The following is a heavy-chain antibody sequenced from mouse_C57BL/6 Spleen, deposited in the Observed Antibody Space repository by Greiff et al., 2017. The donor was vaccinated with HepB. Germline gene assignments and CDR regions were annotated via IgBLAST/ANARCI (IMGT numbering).Heavy chain of an antibody. J-gene: IGHJ2*01. CDR2: INPSSGYT. V-gene: IGHV1-7*01. CDR1: GYTFTSYW. Sequence: VQLQQSGAELAKPGASVKLSCKASGYTFTSYWMHWVKQRPGQGLEWIGYINPSSGYTKYNQKFKDKAKLTADKSSSTAYMQLSSLTYEDSAVYYCARYFDYWGQGTTLTVSS. CDR3: ARYFDY.